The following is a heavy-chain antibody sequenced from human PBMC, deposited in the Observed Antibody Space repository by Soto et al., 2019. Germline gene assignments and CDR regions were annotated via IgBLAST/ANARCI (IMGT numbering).Heavy chain of an antibody. D-gene: IGHD1-26*01. CDR3: AREAIEVEWEPHSYFDY. V-gene: IGHV3-48*03. J-gene: IGHJ4*02. CDR1: GFTFSSYE. Sequence: PGGSLRLSCAASGFTFSSYEMNWVRQAPGKGLEWVSYISSSGSTIYYADSVKGRFTISRDNAKNSLYLQMNSLRAEDTAVYYCAREAIEVEWEPHSYFDYWGQGTLVTVSS. CDR2: ISSSGSTI.